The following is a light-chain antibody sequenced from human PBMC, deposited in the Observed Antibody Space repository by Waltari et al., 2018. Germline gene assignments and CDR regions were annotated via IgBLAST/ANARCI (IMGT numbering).Light chain of an antibody. CDR3: MQALQTPWT. CDR2: LVS. V-gene: IGKV2-28*01. CDR1: QSLLHSSGNTF. J-gene: IGKJ1*01. Sequence: DIVMTQSPLSLSVTPGEPASISCRSSQSLLHSSGNTFLAWSLQKPGQSPQLLIYLVSNRASGVPDRLSGSGSGTDFTLKLSRVEAEDVGVYFCMQALQTPWTFGQGTKVEIK.